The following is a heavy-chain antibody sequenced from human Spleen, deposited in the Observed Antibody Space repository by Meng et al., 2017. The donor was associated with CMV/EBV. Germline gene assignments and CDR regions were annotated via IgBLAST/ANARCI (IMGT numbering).Heavy chain of an antibody. CDR3: ARSTYTESRIDY. J-gene: IGHJ4*02. CDR1: GESLANYY. Sequence: TCSVYGESLANYYWSWIRQPPGKGLEWIGEINHSGITNYKPSLKSRVTMSVDTSKNQFSLKLSSVTAADSALYYCARSTYTESRIDYWGQGTLVTVSS. D-gene: IGHD3-16*01. V-gene: IGHV4-34*01. CDR2: INHSGIT.